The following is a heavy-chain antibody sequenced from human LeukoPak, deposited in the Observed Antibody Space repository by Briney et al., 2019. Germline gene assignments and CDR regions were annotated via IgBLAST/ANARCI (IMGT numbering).Heavy chain of an antibody. CDR1: GYSFTSYW. CDR3: ARHVIVGATGAWFDP. D-gene: IGHD1-26*01. Sequence: GESLKISCKGSGYSFTSYWICWVRPLPGKGLEWMGIIYPGDSDTRYSPSFQGQVTISADKSISTAYLQWSSLKASDTAMYYCARHVIVGATGAWFDPWGQGTLVTVSS. V-gene: IGHV5-51*01. J-gene: IGHJ5*02. CDR2: IYPGDSDT.